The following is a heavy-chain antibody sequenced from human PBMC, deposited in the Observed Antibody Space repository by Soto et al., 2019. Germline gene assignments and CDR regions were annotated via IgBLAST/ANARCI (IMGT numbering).Heavy chain of an antibody. D-gene: IGHD1-26*01. V-gene: IGHV3-30-3*01. CDR2: ISYDGSDK. CDR3: ATTSYSGCPA. Sequence: QVQLVESGGGVVQPGRSLRLSCAASGFTFSNYAMHWVRQAPGKGLEWVAVISYDGSDKFYADSVRGRFTISRDNFKNMLYVQMNSLTGEDTAVYYCATTSYSGCPAWGQGGLVTVSS. J-gene: IGHJ5*02. CDR1: GFTFSNYA.